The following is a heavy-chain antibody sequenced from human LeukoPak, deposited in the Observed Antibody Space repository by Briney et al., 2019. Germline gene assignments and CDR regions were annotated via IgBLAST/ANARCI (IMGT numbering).Heavy chain of an antibody. J-gene: IGHJ4*02. Sequence: GSLRLSCAASGFTFSSYAMSWVRQAPGKGLEWVSGISGSGDNTYYADSVKGRFTISRDNSKNTLYVQVNSLGTEDTAAYYCAKGSYYDSSGSFYFDYWGQGTLVAVSS. V-gene: IGHV3-23*01. CDR3: AKGSYYDSSGSFYFDY. CDR1: GFTFSSYA. CDR2: ISGSGDNT. D-gene: IGHD3-22*01.